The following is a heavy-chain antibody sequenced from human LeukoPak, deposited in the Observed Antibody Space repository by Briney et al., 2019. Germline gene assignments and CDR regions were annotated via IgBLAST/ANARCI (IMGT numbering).Heavy chain of an antibody. V-gene: IGHV3-23*01. J-gene: IGHJ4*01. CDR2: LSGSGITT. CDR1: GFTFSNSA. D-gene: IGHD6-19*01. CDR3: AKGIYSSGWSYFDY. Sequence: GGSLRLSCAASGFTFSNSAMSWVRQAPGKGLEWVSTLSGSGITTYYADSVKGRFTISRDNSKNTLYLQMNSLRAEDTAVYYCAKGIYSSGWSYFDYWGHGTLVSVS.